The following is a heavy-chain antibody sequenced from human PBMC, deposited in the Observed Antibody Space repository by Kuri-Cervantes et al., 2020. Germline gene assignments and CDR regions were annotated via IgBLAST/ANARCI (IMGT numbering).Heavy chain of an antibody. Sequence: GESLKISCAASGFTFSDYYMSWIRQAPGKGLEWVSYISTTGTTMYYADSVKGRFTISRDNAKNSLYLQMNSLRVEDTAVYYCARFGGVTGYWGQGTLVTVSS. CDR3: ARFGGVTGY. D-gene: IGHD3-16*01. J-gene: IGHJ4*02. CDR2: ISTTGTTM. CDR1: GFTFSDYY. V-gene: IGHV3-11*01.